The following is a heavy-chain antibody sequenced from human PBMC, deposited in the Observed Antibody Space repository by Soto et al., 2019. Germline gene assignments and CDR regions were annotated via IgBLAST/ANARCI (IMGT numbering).Heavy chain of an antibody. CDR3: ARFGSSSGNWFDP. D-gene: IGHD6-6*01. CDR1: GGSISSYC. Sequence: SETLSLTCTVSGGSISSYCWSCIRQPPWKGLEWIVYIYYSGSTNYNPSLKSRVTISVDTSKNQFSLKLSSVTAADTAVYYCARFGSSSGNWFDPWGQGTLVTVSS. J-gene: IGHJ5*02. V-gene: IGHV4-59*01. CDR2: IYYSGST.